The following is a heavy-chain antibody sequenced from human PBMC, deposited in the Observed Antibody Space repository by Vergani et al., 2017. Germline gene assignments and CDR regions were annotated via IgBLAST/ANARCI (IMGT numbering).Heavy chain of an antibody. CDR3: VKDIAASGNYWYFDL. CDR2: INWNSDSI. J-gene: IGHJ2*01. Sequence: EVQLVESGGGLVQPGRSLILSCAASGFTFDDYAMHWVRQAPGKGLEWVSGINWNSDSIAYADSVKGRFTISRDNAKNSLYLQMNSLRAEDTALYYCVKDIAASGNYWYFDLWGRGTLVTASS. V-gene: IGHV3-9*01. CDR1: GFTFDDYA. D-gene: IGHD6-13*01.